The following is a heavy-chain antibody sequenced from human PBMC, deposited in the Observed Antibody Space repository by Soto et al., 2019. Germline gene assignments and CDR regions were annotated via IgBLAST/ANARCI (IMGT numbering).Heavy chain of an antibody. D-gene: IGHD3-10*01. CDR3: ARGQSPPPMVRGVIGWFDP. V-gene: IGHV4-61*08. J-gene: IGHJ5*02. Sequence: PSETLSLTCTVSGDSIISGDYYWSWIRQTPGKGLEWIGYTYYSGSTNYNPSLESRVTISVDTSKNQFSLKLSSVTAADTAVYYCARGQSPPPMVRGVIGWFDPWGQGTLVTVSS. CDR1: GDSIISGDYY. CDR2: TYYSGST.